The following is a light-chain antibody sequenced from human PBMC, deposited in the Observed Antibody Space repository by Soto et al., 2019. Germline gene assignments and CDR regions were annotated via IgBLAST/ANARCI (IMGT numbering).Light chain of an antibody. CDR3: LQHDSFPYT. V-gene: IGKV1-17*01. J-gene: IGKJ2*01. CDR2: AAS. CDR1: QGVRSD. Sequence: DIPMTQSPSSLSASVGHTVTITCRASQGVRSDLGWYQHKPGKAPKRLIYAASRLQGGVPSRFSGSGSGTEFTLTIGSLQPEDSATYYCLQHDSFPYTFGQGTRLEI.